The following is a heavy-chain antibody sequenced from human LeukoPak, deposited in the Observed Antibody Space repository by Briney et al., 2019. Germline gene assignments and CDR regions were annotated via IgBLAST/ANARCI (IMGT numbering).Heavy chain of an antibody. D-gene: IGHD4-17*01. Sequence: GSLRLSCAAPGLTFSSHWMHWVRQAPGKGLVWVSRITNDGSSTTYADSVKGRFTISRDNAKNSLYLQMNSLRAEDTALYYCARVYGDYGDYWGQGTLVTVSS. CDR1: GLTFSSHW. CDR3: ARVYGDYGDY. CDR2: ITNDGSST. V-gene: IGHV3-74*01. J-gene: IGHJ4*02.